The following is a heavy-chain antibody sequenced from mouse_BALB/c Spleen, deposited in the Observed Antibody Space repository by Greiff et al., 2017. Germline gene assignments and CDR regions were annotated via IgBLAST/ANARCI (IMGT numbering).Heavy chain of an antibody. CDR1: GFTFSSYG. V-gene: IGHV5-6*02. D-gene: IGHD4-1*01. Sequence: DVMLVESGGDLVKPGGSLKLSCAASGFTFSSYGMSWVRQTPDKRLEWVATISSGGSYTYYPDSVKGRFTISRYNAKNTLYLQMSSLKSEDTAMYYCARHGTGTGAMDYWGQGTSVTVSS. CDR2: ISSGGSYT. CDR3: ARHGTGTGAMDY. J-gene: IGHJ4*01.